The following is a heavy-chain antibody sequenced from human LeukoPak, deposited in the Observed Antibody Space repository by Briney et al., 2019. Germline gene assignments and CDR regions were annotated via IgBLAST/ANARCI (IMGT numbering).Heavy chain of an antibody. CDR1: GFTFSSYE. J-gene: IGHJ4*02. CDR2: ISSSGSTI. D-gene: IGHD3-22*01. Sequence: PGGSLRLSCAASGFTFSSYEMNWVRQAPGKGLEWVSYISSSGSTIYYADSVKGRFTISRDNAKNSLYLQMNSLRAEDTAVYYCAKSGYNYDSNAYPFIDYWGQGTLVTVSS. CDR3: AKSGYNYDSNAYPFIDY. V-gene: IGHV3-48*03.